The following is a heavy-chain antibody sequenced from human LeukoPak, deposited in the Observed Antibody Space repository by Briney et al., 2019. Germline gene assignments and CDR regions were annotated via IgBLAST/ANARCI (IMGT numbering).Heavy chain of an antibody. CDR3: AKYVDYDSSRYYSNWFDP. Sequence: SQTLSLTCAVSGGSISSGGYSWSWIRQPPGKGLEWIGYIYHSGSTYYNPSLKSRVTISVDRSKNQFSLKLSSVTAADTAVYYCAKYVDYDSSRYYSNWFDPWGQGTLVTVSS. CDR2: IYHSGST. V-gene: IGHV4-30-2*01. D-gene: IGHD3-22*01. CDR1: GGSISSGGYS. J-gene: IGHJ5*02.